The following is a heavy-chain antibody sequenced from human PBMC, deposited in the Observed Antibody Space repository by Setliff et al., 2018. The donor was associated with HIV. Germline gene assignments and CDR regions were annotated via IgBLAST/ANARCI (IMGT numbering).Heavy chain of an antibody. CDR3: ARDQTGVAAAAFGGDSAWYDEGFDI. V-gene: IGHV1-69*13. CDR2: IIPMYNIP. J-gene: IGHJ3*02. D-gene: IGHD6-19*01. CDR1: GGTLSNYV. Sequence: SVKVSCKTSGGTLSNYVITWVRQAPGQGLEWMGMIIPMYNIPAYAQKCQGRVTFTADESTSTANMELSSLSSEDTAVYYCARDQTGVAAAAFGGDSAWYDEGFDIWGQGTMVTVSS.